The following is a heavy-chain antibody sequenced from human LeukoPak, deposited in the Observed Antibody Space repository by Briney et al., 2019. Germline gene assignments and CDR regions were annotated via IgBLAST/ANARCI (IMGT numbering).Heavy chain of an antibody. CDR2: IGAYNGNT. D-gene: IGHD7-27*01. CDR3: AREVFWGFDP. J-gene: IGHJ5*02. V-gene: IGHV1-18*01. CDR1: GYTFSSYG. Sequence: ASVKVSCKASGYTFSSYGISWVRQAPGQGLEWMGWIGAYNGNTNYAQKLQGRVTMTTDTSTRIAYMELRSLRSDDTAVYYCAREVFWGFDPWGQGTLVTVSS.